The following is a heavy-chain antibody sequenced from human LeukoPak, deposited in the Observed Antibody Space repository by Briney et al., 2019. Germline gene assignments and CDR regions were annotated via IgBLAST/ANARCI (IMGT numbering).Heavy chain of an antibody. V-gene: IGHV3-23*01. CDR2: ISGSGGST. CDR3: AKRARYCSGGSCLSVWFDP. CDR1: GFTFSSYA. Sequence: GGSLRLSCAASGFTFSSYAMSWVRQAPGKGLEWVSAISGSGGSTYSADSVKGRFTISRDNSKNTLYLQMNSLRAEDTAVYYCAKRARYCSGGSCLSVWFDPWGQGTLVTVSS. J-gene: IGHJ5*02. D-gene: IGHD2-15*01.